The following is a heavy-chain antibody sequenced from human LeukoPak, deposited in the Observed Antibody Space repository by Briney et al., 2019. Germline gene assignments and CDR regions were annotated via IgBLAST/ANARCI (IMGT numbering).Heavy chain of an antibody. D-gene: IGHD1-1*01. Sequence: SETLSLTCTVSGGSISSSSYYWGWIRQPPGKGLEWIGSVFYSGRTYYSPSLKSRVTISVDKSKDQFSLKLSSVTAADTAVYYCAKSTIYVDAFDIWGQGTMVTVSS. CDR2: VFYSGRT. V-gene: IGHV4-39*01. CDR3: AKSTIYVDAFDI. CDR1: GGSISSSSYY. J-gene: IGHJ3*02.